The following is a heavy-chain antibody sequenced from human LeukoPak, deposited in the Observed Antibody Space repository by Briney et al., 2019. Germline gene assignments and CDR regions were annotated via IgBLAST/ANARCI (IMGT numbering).Heavy chain of an antibody. CDR2: IIDSGKTV. Sequence: GGSLRLSCAVSGFTFSNYSMNWVRQTPGKGLEWIAYIIDSGKTVYYADSVKGRFTISRDNAKNSLYLQMNSLRAEDTAVYYCARVGDYYYYYGMDVWGQGTTVTVSS. V-gene: IGHV3-48*01. CDR1: GFTFSNYS. CDR3: ARVGDYYYYYGMDV. D-gene: IGHD3-10*01. J-gene: IGHJ6*02.